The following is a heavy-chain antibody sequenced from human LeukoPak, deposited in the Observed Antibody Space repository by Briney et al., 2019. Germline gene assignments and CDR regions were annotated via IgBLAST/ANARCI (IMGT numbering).Heavy chain of an antibody. CDR2: IKPDGSEK. CDR1: GFTFSGRW. V-gene: IGHV3-7*01. D-gene: IGHD6-25*01. J-gene: IGHJ4*02. CDR3: ARDPSAGSES. Sequence: PGGSLRLSCAASGFTFSGRWMSWVRQAPGKGLEWVANIKPDGSEKNYVDSVKGRFTISRDNAKSSLYLQMNSLRGEDTAVYYCARDPSAGSESWGQGTLVTVSS.